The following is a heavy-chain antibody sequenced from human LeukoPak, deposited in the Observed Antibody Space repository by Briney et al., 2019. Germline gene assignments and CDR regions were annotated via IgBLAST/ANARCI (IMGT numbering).Heavy chain of an antibody. CDR1: GFTFSSYS. V-gene: IGHV3-21*01. J-gene: IGHJ4*02. Sequence: GGSLRLSCAASGFTFSSYSMNWVRQAPGKGLEWVSSISSSSSYIYYADSVKGRFTISRDNAKNSLYLQMNSLRAEDTAVYYCATPGAVAGTAIDYWGQGTLVTVSS. CDR2: ISSSSSYI. D-gene: IGHD6-19*01. CDR3: ATPGAVAGTAIDY.